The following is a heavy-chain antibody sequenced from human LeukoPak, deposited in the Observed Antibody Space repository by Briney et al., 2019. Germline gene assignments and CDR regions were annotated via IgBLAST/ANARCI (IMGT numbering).Heavy chain of an antibody. CDR1: GGTFSSYA. V-gene: IGHV1-69*01. J-gene: IGHJ6*03. CDR2: IIPIFGTA. D-gene: IGHD2-2*02. Sequence: SVKVSCKASGGTFSSYAISWVRQAPGQGLEWMGGIIPIFGTANYAQKFQGRVTITADESTSTAYMELSSLRSEDTAVYYCARSNCSSTSCYNYYYYYMDVWGKGTTVTVSS. CDR3: ARSNCSSTSCYNYYYYYMDV.